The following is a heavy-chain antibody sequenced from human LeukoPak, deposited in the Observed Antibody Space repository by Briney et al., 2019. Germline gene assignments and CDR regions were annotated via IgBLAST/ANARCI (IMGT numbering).Heavy chain of an antibody. V-gene: IGHV1-18*01. CDR1: GYTFTSYG. D-gene: IGHD3-3*01. Sequence: GASVKVSCKASGYTFTSYGISWVRQAPGQGLEWMGWISAYNGNTNYAQKLQGRVTMTTDTSTSTAYMELRSLRSDDTAVYYCARVWPHDFWSGYYPYYYMDVWGKGTTVTVSS. J-gene: IGHJ6*03. CDR3: ARVWPHDFWSGYYPYYYMDV. CDR2: ISAYNGNT.